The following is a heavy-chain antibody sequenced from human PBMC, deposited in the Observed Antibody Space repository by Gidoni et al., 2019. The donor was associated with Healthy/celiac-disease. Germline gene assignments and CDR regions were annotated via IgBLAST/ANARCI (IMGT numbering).Heavy chain of an antibody. CDR1: GFPFSDYY. CDR2: ISSSSSYT. CDR3: ARDLNYPYGDYSFDY. J-gene: IGHJ4*02. V-gene: IGHV3-11*06. D-gene: IGHD4-17*01. Sequence: QVQLVESGGGLVKPGGSLRRSCAASGFPFSDYYMSWIRQAPGKGLEWVSYISSSSSYTNYADSVKGRFTISRDNAKNSLYLQMNSLRAEDTAVYYCARDLNYPYGDYSFDYWGQGTLVTVSS.